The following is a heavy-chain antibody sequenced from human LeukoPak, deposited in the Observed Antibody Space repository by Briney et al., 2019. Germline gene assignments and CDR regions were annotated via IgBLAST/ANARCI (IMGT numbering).Heavy chain of an antibody. J-gene: IGHJ5*02. CDR1: GFNFNTYP. V-gene: IGHV3-30-3*01. CDR2: ISYDGDTQ. CDR3: ARDANYFGSGMTYNWFDP. Sequence: PGGSLRLSCAASGFNFNTYPMHWVRQAPGKGLEWLAVISYDGDTQYYRDSVKGRFTISRDNSQNTLFLQMNSPTAEDTAMYFCARDANYFGSGMTYNWFDPWGQGTLVTVSS. D-gene: IGHD3-10*01.